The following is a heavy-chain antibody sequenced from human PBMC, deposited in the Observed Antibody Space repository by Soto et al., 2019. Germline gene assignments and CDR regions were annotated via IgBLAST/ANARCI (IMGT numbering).Heavy chain of an antibody. V-gene: IGHV3-7*01. Sequence: EVQLVESGGGLVQPGGSLRLSCAASGFTFSSYWMSWVRQAPGKGLEWVANIKQDGSEKYYVDSVKGRFTISRDNAKNSLYLQMNSLRAEDTAVYYCARERVWQYQLVFYYYYMDVWGKGTTVTVSS. CDR3: ARERVWQYQLVFYYYYMDV. CDR1: GFTFSSYW. J-gene: IGHJ6*03. D-gene: IGHD2-2*01. CDR2: IKQDGSEK.